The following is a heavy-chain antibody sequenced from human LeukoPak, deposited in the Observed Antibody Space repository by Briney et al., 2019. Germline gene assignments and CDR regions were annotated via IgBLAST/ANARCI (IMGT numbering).Heavy chain of an antibody. CDR3: ARHKYSSGWPPEGAFDI. CDR2: IYYSGST. CDR1: GYSISTGYY. Sequence: SETLSLTCTVSGYSISTGYYWDWIRQPPRKGLEWIASIYYSGSTYYNPSLKSRVTISVDTSKNQFSLKLSSVTAADTAVYYCARHKYSSGWPPEGAFDIWGQGTMVTVSS. J-gene: IGHJ3*02. V-gene: IGHV4-38-2*02. D-gene: IGHD6-19*01.